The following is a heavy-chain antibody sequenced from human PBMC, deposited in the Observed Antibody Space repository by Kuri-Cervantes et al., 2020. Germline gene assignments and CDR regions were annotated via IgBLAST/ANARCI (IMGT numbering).Heavy chain of an antibody. CDR2: INHSGST. V-gene: IGHV4-39*07. CDR1: GGSISSSSYY. J-gene: IGHJ4*02. Sequence: SETLSLTCTVSGGSISSSSYYWGWIRQPPGKGLEWIGEINHSGSTNYNPSLKSRVTISVDTSKNQFSLKLSSVTAADTAVYYCARGRRLGLYGSGSRPFGNWGQGTLVTVSS. D-gene: IGHD3-10*01. CDR3: ARGRRLGLYGSGSRPFGN.